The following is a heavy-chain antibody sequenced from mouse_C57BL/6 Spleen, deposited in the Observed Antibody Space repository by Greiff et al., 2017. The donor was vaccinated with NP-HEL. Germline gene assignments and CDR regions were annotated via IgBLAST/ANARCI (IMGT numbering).Heavy chain of an antibody. D-gene: IGHD1-1*01. CDR3: TRSEAYYGSSYWYFDV. CDR2: IDPETGGT. CDR1: GYTFTDYE. Sequence: QVQLKESGAELVRPGASVTLSCKASGYTFTDYEMHWVKQTPVHGLEWIGAIDPETGGTAYNQKFKGKAILTADKSSSTAYMELRSLTSEDSAVYYCTRSEAYYGSSYWYFDVWGTGTTVTVSS. V-gene: IGHV1-15*01. J-gene: IGHJ1*03.